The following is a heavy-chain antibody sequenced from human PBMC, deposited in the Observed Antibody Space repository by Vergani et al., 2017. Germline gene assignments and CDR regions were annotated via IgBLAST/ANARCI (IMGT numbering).Heavy chain of an antibody. V-gene: IGHV3-23*01. CDR1: GFSFPGYA. CDR3: TKGSRGYTGYFFDY. J-gene: IGHJ4*02. Sequence: EVQLLESGGGLVQPGGFLRLFCEASGFSFPGYAMSWVRQAPGKGLEWVSSVSGSSATPYYADSVKGRFIISRDNSKNTLHLQMNSLRADDTAVYYCTKGSRGYTGYFFDYWGQGTLATVSS. D-gene: IGHD5-12*01. CDR2: VSGSSATP.